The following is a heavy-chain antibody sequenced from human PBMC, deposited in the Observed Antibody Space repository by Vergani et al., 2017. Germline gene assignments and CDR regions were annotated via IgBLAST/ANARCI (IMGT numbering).Heavy chain of an antibody. CDR2: ISWDGGST. V-gene: IGHV3-43*02. J-gene: IGHJ4*02. Sequence: EVQLLESGGGLVQPGGSLRLSCAASGFTFSSYAMSWVRQAPGKGLEWVSAISWDGGSTYYADSVKGRFTISRDNSKNSLYLQMNSLRTEDTALYYCAKGKYYYDSSGYYQFDYWGQGTLVTVSS. D-gene: IGHD3-22*01. CDR3: AKGKYYYDSSGYYQFDY. CDR1: GFTFSSYA.